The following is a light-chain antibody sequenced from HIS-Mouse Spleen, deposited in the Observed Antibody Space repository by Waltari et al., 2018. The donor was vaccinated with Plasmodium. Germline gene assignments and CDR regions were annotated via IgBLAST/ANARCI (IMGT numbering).Light chain of an antibody. V-gene: IGLV3-1*01. CDR2: QAS. CDR3: QAWDSSTVV. Sequence: SYELTQPPSVSVPPGQTASITCSGDQLGDKYACWYQQKPGQSPVLVIYQASKRPSGIPERLSGSNSGNTATLTISGTQAMDEADYYCQAWDSSTVVFGGGTKLTVL. J-gene: IGLJ2*01. CDR1: QLGDKY.